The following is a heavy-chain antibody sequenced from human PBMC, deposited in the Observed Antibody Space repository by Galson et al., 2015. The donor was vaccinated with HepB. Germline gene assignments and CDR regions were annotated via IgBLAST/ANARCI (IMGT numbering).Heavy chain of an antibody. J-gene: IGHJ6*02. Sequence: SLRLSCAASGFTFSSYAMHWVRQAPGKGLEWVAVISYDGSNKYYADSVKGQFTISRDNSENTLYLQMNSLRAEDTAVYYCAKIVGGYDFYYYYYGMDVWGQGTTVTVSS. V-gene: IGHV3-30-3*02. CDR3: AKIVGGYDFYYYYYGMDV. CDR1: GFTFSSYA. CDR2: ISYDGSNK. D-gene: IGHD5-12*01.